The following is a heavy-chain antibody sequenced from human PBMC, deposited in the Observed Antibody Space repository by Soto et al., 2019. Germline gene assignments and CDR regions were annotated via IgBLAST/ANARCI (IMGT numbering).Heavy chain of an antibody. J-gene: IGHJ4*02. CDR3: ARSMVVVTALDY. CDR2: INAGNGNT. CDR1: GYTFTSYA. V-gene: IGHV1-3*01. Sequence: QVQLVQSGAEVKKPGASVKVSCKASGYTFTSYAMHWVRQAPGQRLEWMGWINAGNGNTKYSQKFQGRVTITRDTSASTAYMELSSLRSEVTAVYYCARSMVVVTALDYWGQGTLVTVSS. D-gene: IGHD2-21*02.